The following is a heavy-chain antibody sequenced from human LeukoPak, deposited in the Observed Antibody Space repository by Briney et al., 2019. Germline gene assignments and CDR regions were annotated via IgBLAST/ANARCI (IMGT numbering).Heavy chain of an antibody. CDR1: GGSFSGYY. V-gene: IGHV4-34*01. CDR2: INHSGST. D-gene: IGHD3-22*01. CDR3: ARLRGYYDSSGNRRDY. J-gene: IGHJ4*02. Sequence: SETLSLTCAVYGGSFSGYYWSWIRQPPGKGLEWIGEINHSGSTNYNPSLESRVTISVDTSKNQFSLKLSSVTAADTAVYYCARLRGYYDSSGNRRDYWGQGTLVTVSS.